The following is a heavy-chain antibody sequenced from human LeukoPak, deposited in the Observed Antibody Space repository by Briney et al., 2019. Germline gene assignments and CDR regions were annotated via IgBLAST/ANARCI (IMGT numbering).Heavy chain of an antibody. CDR2: ISGSGGST. CDR3: ANIPESRQLPEAN. D-gene: IGHD2-2*01. CDR1: GFTFGSYA. J-gene: IGHJ4*02. V-gene: IGHV3-23*01. Sequence: QPGVSLRLSCAASGFTFGSYAMSWVRQAPGKGLEWVSAISGSGGSTYYADFVKGRFTISRDNSKNTLYPQMNSLRAEDTAVYYCANIPESRQLPEANWGQGTLVTVSS.